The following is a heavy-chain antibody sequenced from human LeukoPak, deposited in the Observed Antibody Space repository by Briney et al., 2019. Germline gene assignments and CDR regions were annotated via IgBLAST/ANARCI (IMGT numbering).Heavy chain of an antibody. V-gene: IGHV5-51*01. J-gene: IGHJ5*01. CDR1: GYKFTDYW. D-gene: IGHD3-10*01. CDR3: ARQCCRGASPGFDF. Sequence: GESLQISCQGSGYKFTDYWIAWVRQMSGQGPEWMGIVKPGDSDTRYSPSFQGQVTFSVDTSTNTAYLHWSSLRASDTAMYYCARQCCRGASPGFDFWGQGTRVTVSS. CDR2: VKPGDSDT.